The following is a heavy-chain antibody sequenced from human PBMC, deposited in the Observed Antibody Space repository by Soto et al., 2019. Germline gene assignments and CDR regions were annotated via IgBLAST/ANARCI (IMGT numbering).Heavy chain of an antibody. V-gene: IGHV4-59*01. Sequence: PSETLSLTCTVSGGSISSYYWSWIQQPPGKGLEWIGYIYYSGSTNYNPSLKSQVTISVDTSKNQFSLKLSSVTAADTAVYYCARRVYSYGYRVNYYYYGIDVLCKGSTVTVSS. CDR3: ARRVYSYGYRVNYYYYGIDV. J-gene: IGHJ6*04. D-gene: IGHD5-18*01. CDR2: IYYSGST. CDR1: GGSISSYY.